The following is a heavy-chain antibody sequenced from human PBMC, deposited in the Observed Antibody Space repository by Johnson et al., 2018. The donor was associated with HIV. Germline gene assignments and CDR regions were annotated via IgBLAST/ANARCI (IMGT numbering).Heavy chain of an antibody. CDR3: PVDTEAFDI. D-gene: IGHD1-14*01. V-gene: IGHV3-66*03. J-gene: IGHJ3*02. CDR1: GFSISSNY. CDR2: ISGSGGST. Sequence: VQLVESGGGLIHPGGSLRLSCEASGFSISSNYLSWVRQAPGKGLEWVSGISGSGGSTNYADSVKGRFTISRDNSKNTLYLQMNSLRAEDTAVYYCPVDTEAFDIWGQGTMVTVSS.